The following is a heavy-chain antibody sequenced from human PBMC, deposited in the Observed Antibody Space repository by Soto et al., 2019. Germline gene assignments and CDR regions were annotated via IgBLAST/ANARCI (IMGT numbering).Heavy chain of an antibody. V-gene: IGHV3-48*01. D-gene: IGHD3-3*01. Sequence: GGSLRLSCEASGFSFIDSGMNWVRRAPGKGLEWISYISSSSRTIYYAASVEGRFTVSRDNVKSSVHLQMNSLRGEDTGVYYCARTRMEWALYFDNWGRGTLVTVSS. CDR2: ISSSSRTI. J-gene: IGHJ4*02. CDR1: GFSFIDSG. CDR3: ARTRMEWALYFDN.